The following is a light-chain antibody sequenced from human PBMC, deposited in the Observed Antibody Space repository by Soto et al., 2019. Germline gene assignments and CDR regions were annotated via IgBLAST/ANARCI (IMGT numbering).Light chain of an antibody. J-gene: IGLJ2*01. CDR1: SSDVGGFKY. Sequence: QSALTQPRSVSGSPGQSVTISCTGTSSDVGGFKYVSWYQQHPGKAPKLIIFDASKRPSGVPDRFSGSKSGYTASLTISGLQGEDEADYYCCSYADNYVRFGGGTKLTVL. V-gene: IGLV2-11*01. CDR3: CSYADNYVR. CDR2: DAS.